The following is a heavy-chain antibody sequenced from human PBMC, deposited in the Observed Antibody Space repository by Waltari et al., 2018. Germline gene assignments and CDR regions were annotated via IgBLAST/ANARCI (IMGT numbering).Heavy chain of an antibody. J-gene: IGHJ3*02. V-gene: IGHV3-48*01. CDR3: ARGRDGYSQDVFDI. CDR2: ISSRTSTT. CDR1: GFTFSTYS. D-gene: IGHD5-18*01. Sequence: EVQLVESGGGLVQPGGSLRLSCAASGFTFSTYSMNWVRQAPGKGLEVFSYISSRTSTTYYADSVKGRFTISRDNAKNSLYLQMNSLRAEDTAVYYCARGRDGYSQDVFDIWGQGTMVSVSS.